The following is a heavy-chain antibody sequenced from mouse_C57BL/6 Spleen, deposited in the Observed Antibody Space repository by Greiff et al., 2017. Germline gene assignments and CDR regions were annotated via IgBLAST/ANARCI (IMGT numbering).Heavy chain of an antibody. J-gene: IGHJ2*01. CDR3: ARFYYYGSSYVNYFDY. CDR1: GYSFTDYN. CDR2: INPNYGTT. D-gene: IGHD1-1*01. Sequence: EVQLQESGPELVKPGASVKISCKASGYSFTDYNMNWVKQSNGKSLEWIGVINPNYGTTSYNQKFKGKATFTVDQSSSTAYMQPNSLTSEDSAVYYCARFYYYGSSYVNYFDYWGQGTTLTVSS. V-gene: IGHV1-39*01.